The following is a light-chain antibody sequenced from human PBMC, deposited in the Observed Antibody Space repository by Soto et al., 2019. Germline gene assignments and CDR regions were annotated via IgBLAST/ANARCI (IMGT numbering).Light chain of an antibody. CDR3: TLYTRISTYV. V-gene: IGLV2-14*01. J-gene: IGLJ1*01. CDR1: SSDVGGYKP. CDR2: EVR. Sequence: QSVLTYPASMSESPGQSISISCAGTSSDVGGYKPVSSYLQLAGKASNLFIHEVRDRPSGVSNRFSGSKSRNTGFLTISGLQAEDEADYSCTLYTRISTYVFGIGTKV.